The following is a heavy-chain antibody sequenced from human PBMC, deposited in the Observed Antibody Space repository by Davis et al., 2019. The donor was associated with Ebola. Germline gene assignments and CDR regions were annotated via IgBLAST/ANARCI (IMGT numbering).Heavy chain of an antibody. V-gene: IGHV3-11*05. CDR3: VRELDILTGNRNDY. D-gene: IGHD3-9*01. CDR1: GFTFSDYY. CDR2: ISSSSSYT. J-gene: IGHJ4*02. Sequence: GGSLRLSCAASGFTFSDYYMSWIRQAPGKGPEWVSYISSSSSYTNYADSVKGRITISRDNAKNSLYLQLNSLTAEDTAVYYCVRELDILTGNRNDYWGQGILVTVSS.